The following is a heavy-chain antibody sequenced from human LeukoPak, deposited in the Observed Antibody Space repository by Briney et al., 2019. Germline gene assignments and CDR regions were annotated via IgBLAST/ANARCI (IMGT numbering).Heavy chain of an antibody. Sequence: SETLSLTCAVYGGSFSGYYWSWIRQPPGKGLEWIGEINHSGSTNYNPSLKSRVTISVDTSKNQFSLKLSSVTAADTAVYYCARGRPTVTTRGYYFDYWGQGTLVTVSS. CDR2: INHSGST. J-gene: IGHJ4*02. CDR3: ARGRPTVTTRGYYFDY. CDR1: GGSFSGYY. V-gene: IGHV4-34*01. D-gene: IGHD4-17*01.